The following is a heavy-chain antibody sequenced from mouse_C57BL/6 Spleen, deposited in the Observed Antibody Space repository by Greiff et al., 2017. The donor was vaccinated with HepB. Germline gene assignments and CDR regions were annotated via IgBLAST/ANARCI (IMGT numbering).Heavy chain of an antibody. CDR1: GYTFTSYW. J-gene: IGHJ2*01. CDR3: AKLGRGLLFDY. D-gene: IGHD4-1*01. Sequence: QVHVKQPGTELVKPGASVKLSCKASGYTFTSYWMHWVKQRPGQGLEWIGNINPSNGGTNYNEKFKSKATLTVDKSSSTAYMQLSSLTSEDSAVYYCAKLGRGLLFDYWGQGTTLTVSS. CDR2: INPSNGGT. V-gene: IGHV1-53*01.